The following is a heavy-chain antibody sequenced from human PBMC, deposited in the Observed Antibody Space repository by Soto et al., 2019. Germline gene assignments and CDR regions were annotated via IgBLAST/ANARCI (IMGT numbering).Heavy chain of an antibody. CDR1: GGTFSSYA. D-gene: IGHD6-13*01. Sequence: SVKVSCKASGGTFSSYAISWVRQAPGQGLEWMGGIIPIFGTANYAQKFQGRVTITADESTSTAYMELSSLRSEDTAVYYCARGHSSSWVPYNWFDPPGQGTRVTVSS. CDR3: ARGHSSSWVPYNWFDP. V-gene: IGHV1-69*13. J-gene: IGHJ5*02. CDR2: IIPIFGTA.